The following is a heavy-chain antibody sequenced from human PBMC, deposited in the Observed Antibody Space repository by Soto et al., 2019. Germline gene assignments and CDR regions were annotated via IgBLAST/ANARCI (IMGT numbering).Heavy chain of an antibody. J-gene: IGHJ5*02. V-gene: IGHV4-30-2*03. Sequence: PSETLSLTCAVSGGSISNGGYSWSWIRQPPGKGLEWIGYMYYSGSTYYNPSLKSRVTISVDTSKNQFSLKLSSVTAADTAVYYCARADRMAYWFDPWGQGTLVTVSS. CDR1: GGSISNGGYS. CDR3: ARADRMAYWFDP. D-gene: IGHD2-15*01. CDR2: MYYSGST.